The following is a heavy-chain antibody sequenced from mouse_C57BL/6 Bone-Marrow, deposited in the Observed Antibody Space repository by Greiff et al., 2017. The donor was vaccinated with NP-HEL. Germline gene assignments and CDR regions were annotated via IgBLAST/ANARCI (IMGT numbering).Heavy chain of an antibody. D-gene: IGHD1-1*01. V-gene: IGHV1-55*01. CDR1: GYTFTSYW. CDR3: ARPGFYGSSSNYFDY. CDR2: IYPGSGST. J-gene: IGHJ2*01. Sequence: QVQLQQPGAELVKPGASVKMSCKASGYTFTSYWITWVKQRPGQGLEWIGDIYPGSGSTNYNEKFKSKATLTVDTSSSTAYMQLSSLTSEDSAVYYCARPGFYGSSSNYFDYWGQGTTLTVSS.